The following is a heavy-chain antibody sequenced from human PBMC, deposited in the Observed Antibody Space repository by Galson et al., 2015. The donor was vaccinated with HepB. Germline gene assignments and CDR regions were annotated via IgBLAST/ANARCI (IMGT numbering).Heavy chain of an antibody. J-gene: IGHJ4*02. D-gene: IGHD6-19*01. CDR3: ARRHLPYSSGWSGDY. CDR1: GGSISSSSYY. V-gene: IGHV4-39*01. Sequence: SETLSLTCTVSGGSISSSSYYWGWIRQPPGKGLEWIGSIYYSGSTYYNPSLKSRVTISVDTSKNQFSLKLSSVTAADTAVYYCARRHLPYSSGWSGDYWGQGTLVTVSS. CDR2: IYYSGST.